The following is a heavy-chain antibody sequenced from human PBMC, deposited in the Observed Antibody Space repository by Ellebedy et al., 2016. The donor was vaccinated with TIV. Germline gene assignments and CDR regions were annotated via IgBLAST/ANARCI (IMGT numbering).Heavy chain of an antibody. Sequence: GGSLRLSCAASGFTFSSYAMSWVRQAPGKGLEWVSAISGSGGSTYYADSVKGRFTISRDNAKNSLYLQMNSLRAEDTAVYYCARVEWLRFSNYWGQGTLVTVSS. J-gene: IGHJ4*02. D-gene: IGHD5-12*01. CDR1: GFTFSSYA. CDR3: ARVEWLRFSNY. CDR2: ISGSGGST. V-gene: IGHV3-23*01.